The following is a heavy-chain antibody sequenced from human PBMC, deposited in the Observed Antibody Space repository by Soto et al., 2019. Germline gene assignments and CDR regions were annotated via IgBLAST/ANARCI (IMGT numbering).Heavy chain of an antibody. CDR3: ARGGRADIVLANAAYYYYGMDV. D-gene: IGHD2-2*01. CDR2: IWYDGSNK. J-gene: IGHJ6*02. CDR1: GFTFSSYG. V-gene: IGHV3-33*01. Sequence: GRSLRLSCAAAGFTFSSYGMHWVRQAPGKGLEWVAVIWYDGSNKYYADSVKGRFTISRDNSKNTLYLQMNSLRAEDTAVYYCARGGRADIVLANAAYYYYGMDVWGQGTTVTVSS.